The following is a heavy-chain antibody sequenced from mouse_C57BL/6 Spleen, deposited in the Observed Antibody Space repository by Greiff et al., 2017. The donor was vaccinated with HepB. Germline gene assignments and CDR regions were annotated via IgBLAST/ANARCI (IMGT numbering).Heavy chain of an antibody. CDR1: GYTFTDYY. V-gene: IGHV1-26*01. CDR3: ARWITTGAMDY. J-gene: IGHJ4*01. Sequence: EVQLQQSGPELVKPGASVKISCKASGYTFTDYYMNWVKQSHGKSLEWIGDINPNNGGTSYNQKFKGKATLTVDKSSSTAYMELRSLTSEDSAVYYCARWITTGAMDYWGQGTSVTVSS. D-gene: IGHD1-1*01. CDR2: INPNNGGT.